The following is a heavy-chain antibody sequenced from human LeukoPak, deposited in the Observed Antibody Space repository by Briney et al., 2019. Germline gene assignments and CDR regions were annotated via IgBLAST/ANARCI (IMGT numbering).Heavy chain of an antibody. CDR1: GFTFDDYA. J-gene: IGHJ4*02. CDR3: AKDSAAVARQFDY. Sequence: GGSLRLSCAASGFTFDDYAMHWVRQAPGKGLEWVSLISWDGGSTYYADSVKGRFTISRDNSKNSLYLQMNSLRAEDTALYYWAKDSAAVARQFDYWGQGTLVTVSS. CDR2: ISWDGGST. V-gene: IGHV3-43D*03. D-gene: IGHD6-19*01.